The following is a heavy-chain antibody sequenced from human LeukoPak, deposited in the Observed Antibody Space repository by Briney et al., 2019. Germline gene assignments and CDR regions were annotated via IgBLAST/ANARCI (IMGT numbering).Heavy chain of an antibody. D-gene: IGHD5-24*01. CDR1: GFTLSSYI. V-gene: IGHV3-23*01. J-gene: IGHJ3*02. CDR3: AKGGYIGYNGLFDM. Sequence: GGSLRLSCAAPGFTLSSYIVSWVRQAPGKGLQWVSAISAGGTAIYYADSVRGRFTISRDDSKNMVYLQMNSLRAEDTATYYCAKGGYIGYNGLFDMWGQGTMVTVSS. CDR2: ISAGGTAI.